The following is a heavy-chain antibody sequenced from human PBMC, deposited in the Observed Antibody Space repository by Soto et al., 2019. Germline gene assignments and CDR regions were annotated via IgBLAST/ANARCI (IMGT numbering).Heavy chain of an antibody. CDR2: ISRDSSYI. V-gene: IGHV3-21*01. D-gene: IGHD4-17*01. J-gene: IGHJ6*02. Sequence: EVQLVESGGGLVKPGGSMRLSCAASGFTFSSFSMSWVRQAPGKGLEWVSSISRDSSYIYYTDSLKGRVTISRDNAKNSLYLHMNSLGAEDTAVYYCARVYGDYYYYYGLDVWGQGTTVTVSS. CDR3: ARVYGDYYYYYGLDV. CDR1: GFTFSSFS.